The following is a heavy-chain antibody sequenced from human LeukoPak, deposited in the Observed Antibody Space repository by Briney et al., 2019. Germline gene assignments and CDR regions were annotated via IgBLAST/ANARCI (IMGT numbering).Heavy chain of an antibody. CDR3: ARALEAAAGTYNDAFDI. CDR1: GFTFSSYS. D-gene: IGHD6-13*01. V-gene: IGHV3-21*01. Sequence: PGGSLRVSRAASGFTFSSYSLNWARQAPGKGLEWVSSISSSSSYIYYADSVKGRCTISRDNAKNSLYLQMNSLRAEDTAVYYCARALEAAAGTYNDAFDIWGQGTMVTVSS. CDR2: ISSSSSYI. J-gene: IGHJ3*02.